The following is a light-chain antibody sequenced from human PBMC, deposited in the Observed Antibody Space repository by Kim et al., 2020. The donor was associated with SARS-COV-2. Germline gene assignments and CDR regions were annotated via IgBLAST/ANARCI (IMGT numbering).Light chain of an antibody. J-gene: IGKJ1*01. CDR1: QSVSSN. V-gene: IGKV3-15*01. CDR3: QQYNNWPQT. CDR2: GAS. Sequence: VSPGESATLSCRASQSVSSNLAWYQQKPGQAPRLLIYGASTRATGIPARFSGSGSETEFTLTISSLQSEDFAVYYCQQYNNWPQTFGQGTKVDIK.